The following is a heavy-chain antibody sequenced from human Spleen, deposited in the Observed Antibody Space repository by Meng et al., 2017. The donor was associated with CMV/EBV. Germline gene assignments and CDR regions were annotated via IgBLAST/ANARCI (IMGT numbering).Heavy chain of an antibody. CDR1: GGSFSGYY. V-gene: IGHV4-34*01. CDR2: INHSGST. J-gene: IGHJ6*02. CDR3: ARVAGGYYYYYGMDV. D-gene: IGHD2-15*01. Sequence: SETLSLTCAVYGGSFSGYYWSWIRQPPGKGLEWIGEINHSGSTNYNPSLKSRVTISVDTSKNQFSLKLSSVTAADTAVYYCARVAGGYYYYYGMDVWGQGTTVTVSS.